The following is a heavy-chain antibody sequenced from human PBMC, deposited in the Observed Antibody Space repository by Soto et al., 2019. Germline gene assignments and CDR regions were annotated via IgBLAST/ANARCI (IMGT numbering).Heavy chain of an antibody. J-gene: IGHJ1*01. CDR1: GFTFSSYA. CDR2: ISGSGGTT. CDR3: AKDFLEVTGTQGYFQH. D-gene: IGHD6-19*01. V-gene: IGHV3-23*01. Sequence: EVQLLESGGGLVQPGGSLRLSCAASGFTFSSYAMSWVRQAPGKGLEWVSAISGSGGTTYYADSVKGRFTISRDNSKNTLYLQMNSLRAEDTAVYYCAKDFLEVTGTQGYFQHWGQGTLVTVSS.